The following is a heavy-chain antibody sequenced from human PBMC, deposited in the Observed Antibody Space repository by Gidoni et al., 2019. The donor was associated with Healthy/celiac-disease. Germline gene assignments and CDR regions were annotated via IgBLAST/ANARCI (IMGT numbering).Heavy chain of an antibody. CDR3: AREVGALDY. CDR1: GGSISSSSYY. Sequence: QLQLQASGPGLVKPSKTLSLTCTVSGGSISSSSYYWGWIRQPPGKGLEWIGSIYYSGSTYYNPSLKSRVTISVDTSKNQFSLKLSSVTAADTAVYYCAREVGALDYWGQGTLVTVSS. J-gene: IGHJ4*02. V-gene: IGHV4-39*02. CDR2: IYYSGST. D-gene: IGHD1-26*01.